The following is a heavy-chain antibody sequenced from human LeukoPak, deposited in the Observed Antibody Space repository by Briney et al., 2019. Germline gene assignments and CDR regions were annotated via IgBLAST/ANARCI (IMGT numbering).Heavy chain of an antibody. CDR1: GFTFSGSA. Sequence: GGSLRLSCSASGFTFSGSAMSGVRQAPGKGLEWVSLISFSGGNTYYADSVKGRFTISRDNSKDTLYLQMNSLRAEDTAMYYCARDIQLSTWGLGTMVTVSS. CDR2: ISFSGGNT. D-gene: IGHD5-24*01. V-gene: IGHV3-23*01. CDR3: ARDIQLST. J-gene: IGHJ3*01.